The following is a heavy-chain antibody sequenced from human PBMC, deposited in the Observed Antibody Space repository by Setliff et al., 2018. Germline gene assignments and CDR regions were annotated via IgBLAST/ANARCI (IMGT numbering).Heavy chain of an antibody. D-gene: IGHD2-2*02. V-gene: IGHV3-48*01. Sequence: GGSLRLSCAASGFTFSSYAMSWVRQAPGKGLEWVSAISSGGSPIYYADSVKGRFTVSRDNAKNSLYLQMNSLRADDAAVYYCARSSAPIKRDYMDVWGKGTTVTVSS. CDR1: GFTFSSYA. J-gene: IGHJ6*03. CDR2: ISSGGSPI. CDR3: ARSSAPIKRDYMDV.